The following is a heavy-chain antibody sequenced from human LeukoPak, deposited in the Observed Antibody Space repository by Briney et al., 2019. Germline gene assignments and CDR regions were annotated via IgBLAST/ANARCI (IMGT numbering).Heavy chain of an antibody. D-gene: IGHD3-9*01. J-gene: IGHJ4*02. CDR2: INPNSGGT. CDR3: ARSPDILTGEKFDY. CDR1: GYTFTSYY. V-gene: IGHV1-2*02. Sequence: ASVKVSCKASGYTFTSYYMHWVRQAPGQGLEWMGWINPNSGGTNYAQKFQDRVTMTRDTSISTVYMELSRLGSDDTAVYYCARSPDILTGEKFDYWGQGTLVTVSS.